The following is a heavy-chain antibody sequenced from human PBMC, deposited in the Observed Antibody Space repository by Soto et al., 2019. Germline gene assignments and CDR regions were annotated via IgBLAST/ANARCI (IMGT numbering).Heavy chain of an antibody. Sequence: QVQLVQSGAEVKKPGASVTVSCKASGYPFNGYYIHWVRQAPGQGPEWMGWVSPKTGETHYIQKFQGMVTMTPESATSTAYMELSGLRYVDTAVYYCARRLIWRQVDQVYGMDVWGRGTTVTVS. J-gene: IGHJ6*02. CDR3: ARRLIWRQVDQVYGMDV. D-gene: IGHD2-15*01. V-gene: IGHV1-2*02. CDR1: GYPFNGYY. CDR2: VSPKTGET.